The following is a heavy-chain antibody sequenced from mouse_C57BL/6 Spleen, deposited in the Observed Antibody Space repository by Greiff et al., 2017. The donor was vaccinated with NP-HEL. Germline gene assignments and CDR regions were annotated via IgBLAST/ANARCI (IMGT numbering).Heavy chain of an antibody. D-gene: IGHD1-1*01. Sequence: VQLQQSGPELVKPGASVKISCKASGYAFSSSWMNWVKQRPGKGLEWIGRIYPGDGDTNYNGKFKGKATLTADKSSSTAYMQLSSLTSEDSAVYVCAKSGDYYGSSVDYWGQGTTLTVSS. V-gene: IGHV1-82*01. CDR2: IYPGDGDT. CDR3: AKSGDYYGSSVDY. J-gene: IGHJ2*01. CDR1: GYAFSSSW.